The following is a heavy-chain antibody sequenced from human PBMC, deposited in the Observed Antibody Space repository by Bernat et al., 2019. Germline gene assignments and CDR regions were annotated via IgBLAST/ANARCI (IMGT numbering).Heavy chain of an antibody. Sequence: QVQLVESGGGVVQPGKSLRLSCAASGITFSSYAMHWVRQAPGKGLEWVAVISYDGSNKYYADSVKGRITISRDNTKNTLYLQMNRRSAEDTAVYYCAREFQGRTHYYFEYWGQGTLVTVSS. CDR3: AREFQGRTHYYFEY. CDR1: GITFSSYA. CDR2: ISYDGSNK. J-gene: IGHJ4*02. D-gene: IGHD1/OR15-1a*01. V-gene: IGHV3-30-3*01.